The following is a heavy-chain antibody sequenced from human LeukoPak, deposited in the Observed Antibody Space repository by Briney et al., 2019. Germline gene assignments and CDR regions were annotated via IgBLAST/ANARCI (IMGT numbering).Heavy chain of an antibody. Sequence: GVSLRLSCTASGFSVGSYSLLWVRQAPGKGLEWVALISYDGDKKNYADSVKGRFTISRNNSKNTLYLQMNSLTAEDTAVYYCARDSAFVFGGKGTMVAVSS. J-gene: IGHJ3*01. V-gene: IGHV3-30*01. CDR2: ISYDGDKK. CDR3: ARDSAFVF. CDR1: GFSVGSYS.